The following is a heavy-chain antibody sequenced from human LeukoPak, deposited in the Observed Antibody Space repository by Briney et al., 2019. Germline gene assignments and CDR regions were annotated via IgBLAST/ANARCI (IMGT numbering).Heavy chain of an antibody. CDR1: RFTLSSYW. V-gene: IGHV3-7*01. Sequence: PGGSLRLSCSASRFTLSSYWMTWVRQAPGKGLEWVANIKQDGSEKYYVDSVKGRFTISRDNAKNSLYLQMNSLRAEDTAVYYCARVSRDGYGSCHYWGQGTLVTVSS. CDR3: ARVSRDGYGSCHY. J-gene: IGHJ4*02. D-gene: IGHD5-24*01. CDR2: IKQDGSEK.